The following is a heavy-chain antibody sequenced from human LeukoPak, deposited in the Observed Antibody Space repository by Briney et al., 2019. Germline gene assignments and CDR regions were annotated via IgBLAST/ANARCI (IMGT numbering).Heavy chain of an antibody. D-gene: IGHD2-2*01. Sequence: GGSLRLSCAASGFTFSNAWMSWVRQAPGKGLEWVGRIKSKTDGGTTDYAAPVKGRFTISRDDSKNTLYLQMNSLKTEDTAVYYCTTLGYCSSTSCYAPPYYYYMDVWGKGTTVTVSS. CDR1: GFTFSNAW. V-gene: IGHV3-15*01. CDR2: IKSKTDGGTT. CDR3: TTLGYCSSTSCYAPPYYYYMDV. J-gene: IGHJ6*03.